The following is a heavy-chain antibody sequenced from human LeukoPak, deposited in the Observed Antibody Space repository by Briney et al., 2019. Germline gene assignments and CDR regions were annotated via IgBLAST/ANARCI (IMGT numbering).Heavy chain of an antibody. CDR1: GFAFSSYA. CDR2: ISASGGST. D-gene: IGHD7-27*01. CDR3: AKGWGYYYYYYMDV. J-gene: IGHJ6*03. Sequence: GGSLRLSCAASGFAFSSYAMSWVRQAPGKGLEWVSAISASGGSTYYADSVKGRFTVSRDNSKNTLYLQMNSLRAEDTAVYYCAKGWGYYYYYYMDVWGKGTTVTVSS. V-gene: IGHV3-23*01.